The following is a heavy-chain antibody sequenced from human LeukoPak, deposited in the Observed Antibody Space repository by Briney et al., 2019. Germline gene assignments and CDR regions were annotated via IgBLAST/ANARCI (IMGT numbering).Heavy chain of an antibody. CDR1: GYTFTSYY. Sequence: GASVKVSCKASGYTFTSYYMHWVRQAPGQGLEWMGIINPSGGSTSYAQKFQGRVTMTRDMSTNTVYMELSSLRSDDTAVYYCARVRGYYDSSGYYGYWGQGTLVTVSS. D-gene: IGHD3-22*01. CDR3: ARVRGYYDSSGYYGY. J-gene: IGHJ4*02. V-gene: IGHV1-46*01. CDR2: INPSGGST.